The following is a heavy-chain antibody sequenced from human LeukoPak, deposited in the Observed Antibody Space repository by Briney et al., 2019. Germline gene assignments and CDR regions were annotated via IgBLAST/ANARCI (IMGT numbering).Heavy chain of an antibody. CDR1: GFIFSSYW. J-gene: IGHJ4*02. CDR3: ARVGASVGAIDY. D-gene: IGHD1-26*01. Sequence: GGSLRLSCAASGFIFSSYWMHWVRQDPGKGLVWVSRIKSDGSITSYADSVKGRFTISRDNAKNTLYLQMNSLRAEDTAAYYCARVGASVGAIDYWGQGTLVTVSS. CDR2: IKSDGSIT. V-gene: IGHV3-74*01.